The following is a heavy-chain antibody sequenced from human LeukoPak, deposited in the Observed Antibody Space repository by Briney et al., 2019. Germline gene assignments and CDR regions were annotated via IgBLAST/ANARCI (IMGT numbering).Heavy chain of an antibody. D-gene: IGHD6-13*01. Sequence: QPGGSLRLSCAASGFTFSSYAMSWVRQAPGKGLEWVSTISGSGGSTYYADSVKGRYTISRDNSRNTLYLQMNSLRAEDTAVYYCARDLTSSWYLSLSNDFDYWGQGTLVTVSS. V-gene: IGHV3-23*01. CDR3: ARDLTSSWYLSLSNDFDY. J-gene: IGHJ4*02. CDR1: GFTFSSYA. CDR2: ISGSGGST.